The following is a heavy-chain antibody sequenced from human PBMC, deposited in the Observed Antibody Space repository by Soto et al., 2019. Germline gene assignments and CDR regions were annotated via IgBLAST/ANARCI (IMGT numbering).Heavy chain of an antibody. J-gene: IGHJ2*01. CDR1: GGSISSGGYS. CDR3: ARMIVNWYFDL. V-gene: IGHV4-30-2*01. D-gene: IGHD3-22*01. CDR2: IYHSGST. Sequence: QLQLQESGSGLVKPSQTLSLTCAVSGGSISSGGYSWSWIRQPPGKGLEWIGYIYHSGSTYYNPSLKSXGTISXXRSKNQFSLKLSSVTAADTAVYYCARMIVNWYFDLWGRGTLVTVSS.